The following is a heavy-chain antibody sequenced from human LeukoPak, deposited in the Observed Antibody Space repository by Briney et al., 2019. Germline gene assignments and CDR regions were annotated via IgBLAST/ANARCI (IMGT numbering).Heavy chain of an antibody. V-gene: IGHV3-11*01. CDR1: GFTFSDYY. J-gene: IGHJ3*02. CDR3: ARASCSSTSCYI. CDR2: ISSSGSTI. D-gene: IGHD2-2*01. Sequence: PGGSLRLSCAASGFTFSDYYMSWIRQAPGKGLEWVSYISSSGSTIYYADFVKGRFTISRDNAKNSLYLQMNSLRAEDTAVYYCARASCSSTSCYIWGQGTMVTVSS.